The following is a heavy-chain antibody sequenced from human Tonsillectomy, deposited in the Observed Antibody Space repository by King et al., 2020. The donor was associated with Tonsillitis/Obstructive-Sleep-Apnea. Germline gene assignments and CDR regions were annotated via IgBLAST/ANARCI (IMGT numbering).Heavy chain of an antibody. D-gene: IGHD4-17*01. Sequence: VQLVESGGGLVQPGGSLRLSCAASGFTVSSNYMSWVRQAPGKGLEWVSGIYSGGSAYYAEAVKGRFTISRDNSKNTLYLQINSLRAEDTAVYYCARGQISTVTTSVGYWFFDLWGRGTLVTVSS. J-gene: IGHJ2*01. CDR3: ARGQISTVTTSVGYWFFDL. CDR1: GFTVSSNY. CDR2: IYSGGSA. V-gene: IGHV3-66*01.